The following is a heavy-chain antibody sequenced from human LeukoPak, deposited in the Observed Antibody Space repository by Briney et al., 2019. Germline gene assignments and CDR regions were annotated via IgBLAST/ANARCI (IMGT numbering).Heavy chain of an antibody. D-gene: IGHD4-17*01. CDR1: GFNVSSNY. CDR3: ARVRDGDYYDY. CDR2: IYSGGST. J-gene: IGHJ4*02. V-gene: IGHV3-66*01. Sequence: PGGSLRLSCAASGFNVSSNYMSWVRQAPGKGLEWVSVIYSGGSTYYADSVKGRFTISRDNSKNTLYLQMNSLRADDTAVYYCARVRDGDYYDYWGQGTQVTVSS.